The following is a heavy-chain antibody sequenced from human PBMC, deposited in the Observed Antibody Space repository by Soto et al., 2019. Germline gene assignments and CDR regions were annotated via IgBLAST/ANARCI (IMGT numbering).Heavy chain of an antibody. V-gene: IGHV3-23*01. CDR2: ISGSGGST. CDR1: GFTFSSYA. D-gene: IGHD6-13*01. J-gene: IGHJ1*01. Sequence: PGGSLRLSCAASGFTFSSYAMSWVRQAPGKGLEWVSAISGSGGSTYYADSVKGRFTISRDNSKNTLYLQMNSLRAEDTAVYYYAKDQGGSSPEIIEYFQHGGQGTLVTVSS. CDR3: AKDQGGSSPEIIEYFQH.